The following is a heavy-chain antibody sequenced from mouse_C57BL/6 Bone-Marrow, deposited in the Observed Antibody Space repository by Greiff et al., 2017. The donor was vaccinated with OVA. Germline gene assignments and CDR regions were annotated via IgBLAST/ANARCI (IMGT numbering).Heavy chain of an antibody. CDR2: IDPENGDT. Sequence: EVQLQESGAELVRPGASVKLSCTASGFNIKDDYMHWVKQRPEQGLEWIGWIDPENGDTEYASKFQGKATITADKSSNTAYLQLSSLTSEDTAVYYCTTFIFAYWGQGTLVTVSA. CDR3: TTFIFAY. CDR1: GFNIKDDY. D-gene: IGHD1-1*01. V-gene: IGHV14-4*01. J-gene: IGHJ3*01.